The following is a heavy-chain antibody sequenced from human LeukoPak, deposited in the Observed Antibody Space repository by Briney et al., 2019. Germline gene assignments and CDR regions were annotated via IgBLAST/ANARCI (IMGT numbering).Heavy chain of an antibody. J-gene: IGHJ4*02. CDR3: ARAVGSSGWYYFDY. D-gene: IGHD6-19*01. Sequence: PSETLSLTCSVSGGSISSYYWSWIRQPPGKELEGIGYIYYSGSTNYNPSLKSRVTISVDTSNNQFSLKQSSVTAADTAVYYCARAVGSSGWYYFDYWGQGTLVTVSS. CDR1: GGSISSYY. V-gene: IGHV4-59*01. CDR2: IYYSGST.